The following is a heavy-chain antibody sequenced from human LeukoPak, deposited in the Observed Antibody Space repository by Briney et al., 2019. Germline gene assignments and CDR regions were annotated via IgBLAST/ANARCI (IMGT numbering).Heavy chain of an antibody. CDR2: ISWNSGSI. J-gene: IGHJ4*02. D-gene: IGHD6-19*01. Sequence: GGSLRLSCAASGFTFGDYSMNWVRQAPGKGLEWVSGISWNSGSIGYAASVKGRFTISRDNAKNSLYMQMTSLRAEDTAVYYCAREGIAVAGTGGLGFFFAYWGQGTLVTVSS. CDR3: AREGIAVAGTGGLGFFFAY. V-gene: IGHV3-9*01. CDR1: GFTFGDYS.